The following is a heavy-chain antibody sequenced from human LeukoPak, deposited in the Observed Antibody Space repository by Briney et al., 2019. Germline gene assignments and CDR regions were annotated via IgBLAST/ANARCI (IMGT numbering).Heavy chain of an antibody. J-gene: IGHJ4*02. Sequence: GASVKVSCKASVYTFTNFYIHGVRQAPGQGLEWIGWMNPNSGDTSYAREFQDRVTMTRDTSLNTAYMELSRLRSDDTAVYFCARRPINCIIANCYVDYWGQGTLVTVSS. D-gene: IGHD3-3*02. V-gene: IGHV1-2*02. CDR1: VYTFTNFY. CDR2: MNPNSGDT. CDR3: ARRPINCIIANCYVDY.